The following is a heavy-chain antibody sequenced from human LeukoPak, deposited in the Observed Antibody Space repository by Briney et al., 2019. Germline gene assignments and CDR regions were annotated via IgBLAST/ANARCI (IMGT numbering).Heavy chain of an antibody. J-gene: IGHJ4*02. Sequence: GGSLRLSCAASGFTFSSYSMSWVRQAPGKGLDWVSVIGDGDSTYYAESVKGRFTISRDNSKNTLYLQMNRLSAEDTAVYYCAKGRSASCYEGLAYWGQGTLVTVSS. CDR2: IGDGDST. CDR3: AKGRSASCYEGLAY. V-gene: IGHV3-23*01. CDR1: GFTFSSYS. D-gene: IGHD2-2*01.